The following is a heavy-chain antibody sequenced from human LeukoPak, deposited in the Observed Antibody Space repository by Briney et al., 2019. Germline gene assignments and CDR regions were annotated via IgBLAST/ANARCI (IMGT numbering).Heavy chain of an antibody. CDR3: ARGRRNSSSWYGVSLDDAFDI. CDR1: GFTFSSYA. CDR2: ISGSGGST. V-gene: IGHV3-23*01. Sequence: GGSLRLSCAASGFTFSSYAMSWVRQAPGKGLEWVSAISGSGGSTYYADSVKGRFTISRDNSKNTLYLQMNSLRAEDTAVCYCARGRRNSSSWYGVSLDDAFDIWGQGTMVTVSS. D-gene: IGHD6-13*01. J-gene: IGHJ3*02.